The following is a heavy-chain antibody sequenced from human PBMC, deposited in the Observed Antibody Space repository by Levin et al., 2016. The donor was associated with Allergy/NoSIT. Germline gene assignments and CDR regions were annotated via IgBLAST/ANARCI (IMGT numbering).Heavy chain of an antibody. CDR2: IYYSGST. CDR3: ARHSWNYYYYYMDV. J-gene: IGHJ6*03. V-gene: IGHV4-39*01. Sequence: SETLSLTCTVSGGSISSSSYYWGWIRQPPGKGLEWIGSIYYSGSTYYNPSLKSRVTISVDTSKNQFSLKLSSVTAADTAVYYCARHSWNYYYYYMDVWGKGTTVTVSS. CDR1: GGSISSSSYY. D-gene: IGHD2-15*01.